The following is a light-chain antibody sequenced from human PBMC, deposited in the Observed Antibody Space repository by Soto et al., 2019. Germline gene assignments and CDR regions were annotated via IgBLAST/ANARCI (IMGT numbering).Light chain of an antibody. Sequence: EIVMTHSPATLSVSPWERATLSCRASQSVGSNLVWYQQRPGQAPRLLMYDASTRATGIPVRFSGSGSGTEFTLTISSLQSEDFAVYYCQQYTNWVRTFGQGTKVDIK. CDR3: QQYTNWVRT. CDR1: QSVGSN. V-gene: IGKV3-15*01. CDR2: DAS. J-gene: IGKJ1*01.